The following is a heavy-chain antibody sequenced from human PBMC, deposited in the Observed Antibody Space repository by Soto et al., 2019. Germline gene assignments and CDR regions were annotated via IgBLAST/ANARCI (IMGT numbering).Heavy chain of an antibody. CDR2: INSDGSST. J-gene: IGHJ6*02. CDR1: GFTFSIYW. D-gene: IGHD2-15*01. Sequence: PGGSLRLSCAASGFTFSIYWMHWVRQAPGKGLVWVSRINSDGSSTSYADSVKGRFTIPRDNAKNSLYLQMNSLRAEDTAVHYCARGRMVVAKTYGMDVWGQGTTVTVSS. V-gene: IGHV3-74*01. CDR3: ARGRMVVAKTYGMDV.